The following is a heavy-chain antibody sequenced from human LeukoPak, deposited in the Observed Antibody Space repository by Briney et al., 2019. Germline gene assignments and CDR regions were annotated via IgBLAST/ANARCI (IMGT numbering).Heavy chain of an antibody. Sequence: PGGSLRLSCAASGFTFSSYGMHWVRQAPGKGLEWVAVIWYDGSNKYYADSVKGRFTISRDNSKNTLYLQMNSLRAEDTAVYYCAKDWGDGYNYPFDYGGRGTLVSVSS. J-gene: IGHJ4*02. V-gene: IGHV3-33*06. D-gene: IGHD5-24*01. CDR2: IWYDGSNK. CDR1: GFTFSSYG. CDR3: AKDWGDGYNYPFDY.